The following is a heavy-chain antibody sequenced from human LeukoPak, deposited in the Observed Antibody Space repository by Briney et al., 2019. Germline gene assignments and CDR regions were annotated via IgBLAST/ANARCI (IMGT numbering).Heavy chain of an antibody. D-gene: IGHD3-22*01. Sequence: GGSLRLSCAASGFTFSSYSMNWVRQAPGKGLEWVSSISSSSSYIYYADSVKGRFTISRDNAKDSLYLQMNSLRAEDTAVYYCARDDGVITLDYWGQGTLVTVSS. CDR1: GFTFSSYS. J-gene: IGHJ4*02. CDR2: ISSSSSYI. V-gene: IGHV3-21*01. CDR3: ARDDGVITLDY.